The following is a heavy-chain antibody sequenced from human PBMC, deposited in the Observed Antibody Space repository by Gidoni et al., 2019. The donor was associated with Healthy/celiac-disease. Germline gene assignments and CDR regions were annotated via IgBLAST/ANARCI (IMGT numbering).Heavy chain of an antibody. CDR3: TRVGYSTAWDYYYGMDV. D-gene: IGHD6-13*01. CDR2: IRSKAYGGTT. J-gene: IGHJ6*02. CDR1: GFTFGDYA. V-gene: IGHV3-49*05. Sequence: EVQLVESGGGLVKPGRSLRLSCTASGFTFGDYAMSWFRQAPGKGLEWVGFIRSKAYGGTTEYAASVKGRFTISRDDSKSIAYLQMNSLKTEDTAVYYCTRVGYSTAWDYYYGMDVWGQGTTVTVSS.